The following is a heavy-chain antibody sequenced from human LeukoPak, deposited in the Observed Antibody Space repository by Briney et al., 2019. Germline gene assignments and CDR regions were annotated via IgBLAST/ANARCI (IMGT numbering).Heavy chain of an antibody. CDR1: GGSISSSSYY. CDR2: IYYSGST. J-gene: IGHJ4*02. D-gene: IGHD1-26*01. V-gene: IGHV4-39*01. Sequence: SETLSLTCTVSGGSISSSSYYWGWIRQPPGKGLEWIGSIYYSGSTYYNPSLKSRVTISVDTSKNQFSLKLSSVTAADTAVYYCASLAWRELPSYVFDYWGQGTLVTVSS. CDR3: ASLAWRELPSYVFDY.